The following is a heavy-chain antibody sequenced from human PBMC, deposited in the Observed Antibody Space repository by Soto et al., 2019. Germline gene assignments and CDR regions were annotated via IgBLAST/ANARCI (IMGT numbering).Heavy chain of an antibody. D-gene: IGHD5-18*01. Sequence: ASVKVSCKASGYTFTSYGISWVRQAPGQGLEWMGWISAYNGNTNYAQKLQGRVTMTTDTSTSTAYMELRSLRSDDTVVYYCASLTRGYSYGDAFDIWGQGTMVTVSS. CDR1: GYTFTSYG. J-gene: IGHJ3*02. V-gene: IGHV1-18*01. CDR2: ISAYNGNT. CDR3: ASLTRGYSYGDAFDI.